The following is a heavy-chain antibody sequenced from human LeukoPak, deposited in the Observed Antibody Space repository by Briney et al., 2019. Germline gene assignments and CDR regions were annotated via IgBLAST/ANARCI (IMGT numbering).Heavy chain of an antibody. D-gene: IGHD6-19*01. CDR2: IYPGDSDT. J-gene: IGHJ4*02. V-gene: IGHV5-51*01. CDR1: GYKFNSYW. CDR3: ARKVAVTGEEDY. Sequence: GESLKISCKVSGYKFNSYWIGWVRQMPGKGLEWMEIIYPGDSDTRYSPSFQGQVTISADKSISTAYLQWSSLKASDTAMYYCARKVAVTGEEDYWGQGTLVTVSS.